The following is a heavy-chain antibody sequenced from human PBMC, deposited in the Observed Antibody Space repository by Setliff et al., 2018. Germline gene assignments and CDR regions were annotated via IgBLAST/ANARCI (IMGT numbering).Heavy chain of an antibody. CDR1: GGSINNYY. D-gene: IGHD2-8*02. J-gene: IGHJ4*02. CDR2: ISYSGKT. Sequence: PSETLSLTCTVSGGSINNYYWSWVRQPPGKGLEWLGYISYSGKTNYNPSLKSRVTMSVDTSKNQFSLKLSSVTAADTAVYYCTVYNTGSSKDHYWGQGTPVTVSS. CDR3: TVYNTGSSKDHY. V-gene: IGHV4-59*01.